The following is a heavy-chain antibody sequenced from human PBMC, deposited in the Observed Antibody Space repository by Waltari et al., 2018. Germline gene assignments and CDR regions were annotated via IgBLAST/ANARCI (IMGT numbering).Heavy chain of an antibody. Sequence: QVQLQESGPGLVKPSETLSLICTVSGFSISSGYYWGWIRQPPGKGLEWIGSTFHSGNTYDNPSLKSRVTMSVDTSKNQFSLRLSSVTAADTAVYYCARDPIPGYAYRSDYWGQGTLVTVSS. CDR2: TFHSGNT. V-gene: IGHV4-38-2*02. D-gene: IGHD5-12*01. J-gene: IGHJ4*02. CDR3: ARDPIPGYAYRSDY. CDR1: GFSISSGYY.